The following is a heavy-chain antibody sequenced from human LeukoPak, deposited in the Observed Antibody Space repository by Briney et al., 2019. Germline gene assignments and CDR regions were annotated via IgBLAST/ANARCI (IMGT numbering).Heavy chain of an antibody. D-gene: IGHD5-12*01. CDR2: VSGSGSST. Sequence: GGSLRLSCAASGFTFSSYAMSWVRQAPGKGLEWVSGVSGSGSSTYYADSVKGRFTISRDNSKDTLYLQMNSLRAEDTAVYYCAKDLDIVATIIGNWGQGTLVTVSS. CDR3: AKDLDIVATIIGN. V-gene: IGHV3-23*01. J-gene: IGHJ4*02. CDR1: GFTFSSYA.